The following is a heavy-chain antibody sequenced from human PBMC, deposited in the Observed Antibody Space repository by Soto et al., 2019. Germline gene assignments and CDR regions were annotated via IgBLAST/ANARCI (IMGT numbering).Heavy chain of an antibody. D-gene: IGHD5-18*01. J-gene: IGHJ6*02. CDR2: INHSGST. Sequence: SETLSLTCAVYGGSFCGYYWSWIRQPPGKGLEWIGEINHSGSTNYNPSLKSRVTISVDTSKNQFSLKLSSVTAADTAVYYCARGSVDTAMVNYYYYGMDVWGQGTTVTVSS. CDR3: ARGSVDTAMVNYYYYGMDV. CDR1: GGSFCGYY. V-gene: IGHV4-34*01.